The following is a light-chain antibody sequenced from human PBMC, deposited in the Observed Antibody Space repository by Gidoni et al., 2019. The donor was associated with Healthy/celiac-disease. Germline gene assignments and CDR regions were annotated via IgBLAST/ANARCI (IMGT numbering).Light chain of an antibody. V-gene: IGKV3-20*01. CDR3: QQYGSSPPYT. CDR1: QSVSSSY. Sequence: EIVLTQSPGTLSLSPGERATRSCRASQSVSSSYLAWYQQKPGQAPRLLIYGASSRATGIPDRFSGSGSGTDFTLTISRLEPEDFAVYYCQQYGSSPPYTFXXXTKLEIK. CDR2: GAS. J-gene: IGKJ2*01.